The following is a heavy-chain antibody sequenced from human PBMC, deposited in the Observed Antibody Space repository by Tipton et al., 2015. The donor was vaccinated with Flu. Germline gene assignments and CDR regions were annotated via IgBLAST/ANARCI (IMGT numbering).Heavy chain of an antibody. CDR3: AKGACSSTSCYTREGYSGF. Sequence: SLRLSCTGSGFTFADHALTWVRQAPGKGLEWVASISVTGDNTYYADSVKGRFSISRDNSMNTLYLQMNSLRAEDTAVYYCAKGACSSTSCYTREGYSGFWGQGTLVTVSS. CDR1: GFTFADHA. D-gene: IGHD2-2*02. CDR2: ISVTGDNT. V-gene: IGHV3-23*01. J-gene: IGHJ4*02.